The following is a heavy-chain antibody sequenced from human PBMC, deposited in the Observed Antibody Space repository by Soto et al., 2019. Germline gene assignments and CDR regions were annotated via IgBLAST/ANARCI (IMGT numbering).Heavy chain of an antibody. CDR3: ARKQPGYYDSSGYHDY. V-gene: IGHV4-59*01. CDR2: IYYSGST. Sequence: PSETLSLTCTVSGGSISSYYWSWIRQPPGKGLEWIGYIYYSGSTNYNPSLKSRVTISVDTSKNQFSLKLSSVTAADTAVYYCARKQPGYYDSSGYHDYWGQGTLVTVS. J-gene: IGHJ4*02. CDR1: GGSISSYY. D-gene: IGHD3-22*01.